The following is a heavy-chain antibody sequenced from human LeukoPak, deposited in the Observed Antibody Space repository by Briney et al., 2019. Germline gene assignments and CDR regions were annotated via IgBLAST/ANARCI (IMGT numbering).Heavy chain of an antibody. CDR1: GGSISSDY. Sequence: SETLSLTCTVSGGSISSDYWSWIRQPPGKGLEWIGYIYYSGSTSYNPSLKSRVTISVDTSKNQFSLKLSSVTAADTAVYYCARHSGPYSSSWFDYWGQGTLVTVSS. V-gene: IGHV4-59*08. D-gene: IGHD6-13*01. J-gene: IGHJ4*02. CDR2: IYYSGST. CDR3: ARHSGPYSSSWFDY.